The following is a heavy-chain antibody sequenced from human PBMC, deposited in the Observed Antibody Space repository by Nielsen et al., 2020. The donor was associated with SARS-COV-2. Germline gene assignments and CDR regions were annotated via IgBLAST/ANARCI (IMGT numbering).Heavy chain of an antibody. V-gene: IGHV1-18*01. CDR2: ISAYNGNT. J-gene: IGHJ4*02. CDR3: ARARYNWNEGDY. CDR1: GYTFTSYG. Sequence: ASVKISCKASGYTFTSYGISWVRQAPGQGLEWMGWISAYNGNTNYAQKLQGRVTMTTDTSTSTAYMELRSLRSDDTAVYYCARARYNWNEGDYWGQGTLVTVSS. D-gene: IGHD1-20*01.